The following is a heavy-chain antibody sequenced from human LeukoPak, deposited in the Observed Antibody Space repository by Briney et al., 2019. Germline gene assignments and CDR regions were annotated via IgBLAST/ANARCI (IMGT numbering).Heavy chain of an antibody. CDR1: GYNFTTFW. Sequence: GESLKISCKGSGYNFTTFWIGWARQMPGKGLEWMGIIHPGDSDTRYSPSFRGQVTISADKSISTASLQWSSLKASDTAMYYCARHDVCSSTRCYNTYDIWGQGTMVTVSS. CDR2: IHPGDSDT. V-gene: IGHV5-51*01. J-gene: IGHJ3*02. D-gene: IGHD2-2*02. CDR3: ARHDVCSSTRCYNTYDI.